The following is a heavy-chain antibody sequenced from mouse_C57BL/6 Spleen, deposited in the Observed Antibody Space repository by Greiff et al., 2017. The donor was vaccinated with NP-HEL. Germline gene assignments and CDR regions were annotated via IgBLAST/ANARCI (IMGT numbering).Heavy chain of an antibody. D-gene: IGHD1-1*01. J-gene: IGHJ4*01. CDR1: GYAFSSSW. V-gene: IGHV1-82*01. CDR2: IYPGDGDT. CDR3: ARAITTVVAKSYAMDY. Sequence: VQLQQSGPELMKPGASVKISCKASGYAFSSSWMNWVKQRPGKGLEWIGRIYPGDGDTNYNGKFKGKATLTADKSSSTAYMQLSSLTSEDSAVYFCARAITTVVAKSYAMDYWGQGTSVTVSS.